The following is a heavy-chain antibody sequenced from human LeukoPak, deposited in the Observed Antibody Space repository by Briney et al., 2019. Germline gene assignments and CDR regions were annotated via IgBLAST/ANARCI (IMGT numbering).Heavy chain of an antibody. Sequence: GAALKTSFQGSGSRFSSVWVGWGRATAGKGVERRGVVYPDDSAARYSPSFQGEITFSADKSIDTAYLQWSSLRASDTGIYFCARSRVWGDSRWAFDYWGQGTPVTVSS. CDR3: ARSRVWGDSRWAFDY. D-gene: IGHD3-16*01. V-gene: IGHV5-51*01. CDR2: VYPDDSAA. J-gene: IGHJ4*02. CDR1: GSRFSSVW.